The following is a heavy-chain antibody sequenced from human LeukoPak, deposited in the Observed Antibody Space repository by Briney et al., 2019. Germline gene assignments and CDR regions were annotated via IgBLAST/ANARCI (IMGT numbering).Heavy chain of an antibody. Sequence: GGSLRLSCAASRFTFSTYWMHWVRQAPGKGLEWVSDISRSSTTIYYADSVKGRFTISRDNAKKSLYLQMNSLRAEDMALYYCVKDHSSSWYATFDYWGQGTLVTVSS. CDR1: RFTFSTYW. CDR2: ISRSSTTI. J-gene: IGHJ4*02. D-gene: IGHD6-13*01. CDR3: VKDHSSSWYATFDY. V-gene: IGHV3-48*04.